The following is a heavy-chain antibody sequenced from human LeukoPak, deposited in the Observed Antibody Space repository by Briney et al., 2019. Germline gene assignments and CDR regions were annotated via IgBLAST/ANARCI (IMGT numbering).Heavy chain of an antibody. CDR1: GFTFSGYG. D-gene: IGHD3-10*01. CDR2: ISADSATT. CDR3: ARKSASGNYPLDY. J-gene: IGHJ4*02. V-gene: IGHV3-23*01. Sequence: GGSLRLSCAASGFTFSGYGMSWVRQAPGKGLEWVSVISADSATTFYADSVKGRFTISRDNAKNTVFLQMSSLRAEDTALYYCARKSASGNYPLDYWGQGTLVTVSS.